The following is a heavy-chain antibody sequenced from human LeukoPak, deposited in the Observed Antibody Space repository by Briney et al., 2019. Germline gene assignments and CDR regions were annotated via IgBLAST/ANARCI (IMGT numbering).Heavy chain of an antibody. Sequence: PGGSLRLSCAASGFPFSSYAMSWVPQAPGKGLEWVSAISGSGGSTYYADSVKGRFTISRDNAKNTLYLQMNSLRAEDTAVYYCARDGLPIFYGMDAWGQGTTVTVSS. CDR3: ARDGLPIFYGMDA. CDR2: ISGSGGST. J-gene: IGHJ6*02. V-gene: IGHV3-23*01. CDR1: GFPFSSYA. D-gene: IGHD5-12*01.